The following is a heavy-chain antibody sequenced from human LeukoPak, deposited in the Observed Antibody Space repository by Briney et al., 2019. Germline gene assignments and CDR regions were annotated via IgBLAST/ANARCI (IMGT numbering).Heavy chain of an antibody. CDR1: GYTLTSYD. CDR2: MNPNSGAT. Sequence: ASVKVSCKASGYTLTSYDINWLRQATGQGPEWMGWMNPNSGATGYAQKFQGRVTMTRSTSINTAYMELSSLRSEDTAVYYCARDLTYYDFWSGYRSGMDVWGQGTTVTVSS. J-gene: IGHJ6*02. CDR3: ARDLTYYDFWSGYRSGMDV. V-gene: IGHV1-8*01. D-gene: IGHD3-3*01.